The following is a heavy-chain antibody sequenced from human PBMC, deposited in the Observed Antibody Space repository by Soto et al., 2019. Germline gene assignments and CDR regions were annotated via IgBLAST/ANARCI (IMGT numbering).Heavy chain of an antibody. CDR2: ISAYNGNT. J-gene: IGHJ4*02. D-gene: IGHD3-10*01. CDR1: GYTFTSYG. CDR3: ARADLEGLWFGELLRDY. V-gene: IGHV1-18*01. Sequence: ASVKVSCKASGYTFTSYGISWVRQAPGQGLEWMGWISAYNGNTNYAQKLQGRVTMTTDTSTSTAYMELRSLRSDDTAVYYCARADLEGLWFGELLRDYWGQGTLVTVSS.